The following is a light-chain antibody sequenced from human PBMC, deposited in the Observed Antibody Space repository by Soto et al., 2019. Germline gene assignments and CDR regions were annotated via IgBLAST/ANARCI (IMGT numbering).Light chain of an antibody. CDR2: LGS. CDR1: QSLMHSNGYNY. Sequence: DIVMTQSPLSLPVTPGEPASISCRSSQSLMHSNGYNYLDWYLQKPGQSPQILIYLGSNRASGVSGRISVGGSGTEFTLKSSRVEAEDVGVYYCMQALPTPAFGQGTRLEIK. CDR3: MQALPTPA. V-gene: IGKV2-28*01. J-gene: IGKJ5*01.